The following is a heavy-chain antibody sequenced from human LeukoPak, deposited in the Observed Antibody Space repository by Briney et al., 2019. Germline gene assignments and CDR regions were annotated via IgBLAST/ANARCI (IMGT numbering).Heavy chain of an antibody. J-gene: IGHJ6*02. CDR3: ARDVAARVADYYYHGMDV. Sequence: ASVKVSCKASGYTFTGYYMHWVRQAPGQGLEWMGWINPNSGGTNYAQKSQGRVTMTRDTSISTAYMELSRLRSDATAVYYCARDVAARVADYYYHGMDVWGQGTTVTVSS. CDR2: INPNSGGT. V-gene: IGHV1-2*02. D-gene: IGHD6-6*01. CDR1: GYTFTGYY.